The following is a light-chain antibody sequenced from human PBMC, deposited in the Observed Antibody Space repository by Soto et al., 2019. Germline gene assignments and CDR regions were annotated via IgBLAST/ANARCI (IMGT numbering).Light chain of an antibody. Sequence: DIQMTQSPSTLSASFGDRVTITCRASQNINTWLAWYQQKPGKGPTLLIYRASRLESGVPSRFSGSGSGTEFALTISSLQPADFATYYCQQYETYSWTFGQGTKVDIK. V-gene: IGKV1-5*03. J-gene: IGKJ1*01. CDR1: QNINTW. CDR2: RAS. CDR3: QQYETYSWT.